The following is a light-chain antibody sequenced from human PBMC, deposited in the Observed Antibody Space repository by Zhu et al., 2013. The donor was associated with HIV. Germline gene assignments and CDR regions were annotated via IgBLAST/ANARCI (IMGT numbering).Light chain of an antibody. CDR1: QSVGTN. CDR3: QQYNQWPPYT. J-gene: IGKJ2*01. Sequence: EIVMTQSPASMSVSAGERATFSCRASQSVGTNVAWYQQKPGQAPRLLVYGASTRATNLPARFSGSGSGTEFTLTINSLRPEDSAVYFCQQYNQWPPYTFGQGTKLHLK. V-gene: IGKV3-15*01. CDR2: GAS.